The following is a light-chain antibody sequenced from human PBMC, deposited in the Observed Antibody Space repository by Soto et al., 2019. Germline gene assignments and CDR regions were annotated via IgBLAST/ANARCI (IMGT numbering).Light chain of an antibody. Sequence: QSALTQPASVSGSPGQSITISCTGTSSDVGGYNFVSWYQQHPGKAPRLIIYEVSSRPSGVSYRFSGSKSGNTASLTISGLQAEDEADYYCSSYTLRNTLVLFGGGTKLTLL. V-gene: IGLV2-14*01. CDR3: SSYTLRNTLVL. CDR2: EVS. J-gene: IGLJ3*02. CDR1: SSDVGGYNF.